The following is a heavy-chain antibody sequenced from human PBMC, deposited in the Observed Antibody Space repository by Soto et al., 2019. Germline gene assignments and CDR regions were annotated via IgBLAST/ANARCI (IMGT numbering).Heavy chain of an antibody. CDR1: GFTFSSYS. Sequence: EVQLVESGGGLVKPGGSLRLSCAASGFTFSSYSMNWVRQAPGKGLEWVSSISSSSSYIYYADSVQGRFTISRDNAKNSLYLQMNSLRAEDTAVYYCARGLVDYDILTGLDYWGQGTLVTVSS. J-gene: IGHJ4*02. V-gene: IGHV3-21*01. D-gene: IGHD3-9*01. CDR3: ARGLVDYDILTGLDY. CDR2: ISSSSSYI.